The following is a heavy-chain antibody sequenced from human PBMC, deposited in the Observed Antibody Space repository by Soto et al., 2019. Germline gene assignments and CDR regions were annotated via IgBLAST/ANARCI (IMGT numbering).Heavy chain of an antibody. D-gene: IGHD1-1*01. V-gene: IGHV1-24*01. Sequence: ASVKVSCKVSGYTLTELSMHWVRQAPGKGLEWMGGFDPEDGETIYAQKFQGRVTMTEDTSTDTAYMELSSLRSEDTAVYYCATKGQLGNCVYCYYYGMDVWGQGTTVTVSS. CDR2: FDPEDGET. J-gene: IGHJ6*02. CDR3: ATKGQLGNCVYCYYYGMDV. CDR1: GYTLTELS.